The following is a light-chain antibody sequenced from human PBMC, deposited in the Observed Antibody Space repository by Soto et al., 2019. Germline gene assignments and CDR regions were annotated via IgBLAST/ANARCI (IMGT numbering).Light chain of an antibody. CDR2: SNN. V-gene: IGLV1-44*01. CDR3: AAWDDSLDGYV. J-gene: IGLJ1*01. CDR1: SSNIGSNY. Sequence: QSVLTQPPSASGTPGQRVTISCSGSSSNIGSNYVYWYQQLPGTAPKLLIYSNNQRPSGVPDRFSGSKSGTSASLAISGLQSEDEADYYCAAWDDSLDGYVFGTGTQLTVL.